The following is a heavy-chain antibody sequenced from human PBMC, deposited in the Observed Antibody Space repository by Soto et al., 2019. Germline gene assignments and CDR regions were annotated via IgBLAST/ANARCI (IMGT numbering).Heavy chain of an antibody. CDR1: GGTFGSYT. CDR3: AREGYYDSSGYYYNY. D-gene: IGHD3-22*01. J-gene: IGHJ4*02. Sequence: QVQLVQSGAEVKKPGSSVKVSCKASGGTFGSYTISWVRQAPGQGLEWMGRIIPILGIANYAQKFQGRVTITADKSTSTAYMELSSLRSDDTAVYYCAREGYYDSSGYYYNYWGQGTLVTVSS. V-gene: IGHV1-69*08. CDR2: IIPILGIA.